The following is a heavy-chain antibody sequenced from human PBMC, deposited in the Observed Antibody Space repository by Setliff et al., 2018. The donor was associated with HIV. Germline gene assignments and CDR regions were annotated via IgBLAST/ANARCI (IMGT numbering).Heavy chain of an antibody. Sequence: SLRLSCAASGFTFSNYGMHWVRQAPGKGLEWVALIWYDASKKEYAESVKGRFNILRDDSKNTLSLQMNRLRADDTAVYFCARDPRGAVAGFDYWGQGTLVTVSS. J-gene: IGHJ4*02. CDR1: GFTFSNYG. D-gene: IGHD6-19*01. V-gene: IGHV3-33*01. CDR3: ARDPRGAVAGFDY. CDR2: IWYDASKK.